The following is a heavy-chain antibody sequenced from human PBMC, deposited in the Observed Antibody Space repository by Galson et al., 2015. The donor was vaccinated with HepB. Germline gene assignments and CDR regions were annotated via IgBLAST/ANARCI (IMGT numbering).Heavy chain of an antibody. D-gene: IGHD1-14*01. CDR2: INVGNGNT. Sequence: SVKVSCKASGYTFISYAMHWVRQAPGQRLEWMGWINVGNGNTKYSQKFQGRVTITRDTSASAAYMELSSLRSEDTAVYYCARTGYYYYGMDVWGQGTTVTVSS. V-gene: IGHV1-3*01. CDR3: ARTGYYYYGMDV. J-gene: IGHJ6*02. CDR1: GYTFISYA.